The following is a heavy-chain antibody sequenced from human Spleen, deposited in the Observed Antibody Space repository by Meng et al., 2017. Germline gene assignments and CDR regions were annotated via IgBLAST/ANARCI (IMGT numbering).Heavy chain of an antibody. J-gene: IGHJ6*02. CDR3: ARGASSSFYDYQYGMDV. CDR1: GGSIRNYY. V-gene: IGHV4-59*01. CDR2: RSYSGNI. D-gene: IGHD3-22*01. Sequence: SETLSLTCTVSGGSIRNYYWSWIRQPPGKGPELVGFRSYSGNINYNPSLRSRVSISVDSSKNLLSLNLISVTAADTAVYWCARGASSSFYDYQYGMDVWGQGTTVTVSS.